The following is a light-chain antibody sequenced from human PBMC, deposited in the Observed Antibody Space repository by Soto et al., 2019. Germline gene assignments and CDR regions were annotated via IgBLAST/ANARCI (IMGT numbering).Light chain of an antibody. Sequence: ELVMTQSPATLSVSQGDGATLSCRASERLSSNLAWYQHNPGRAPRLLIDGVSTRATGIPARFRVCGSGTEFTLSISSLKSEDCANYYCQVDNDWPLTFGPGTKVEIK. J-gene: IGKJ3*01. CDR3: QVDNDWPLT. CDR2: GVS. V-gene: IGKV3-15*01. CDR1: ERLSSN.